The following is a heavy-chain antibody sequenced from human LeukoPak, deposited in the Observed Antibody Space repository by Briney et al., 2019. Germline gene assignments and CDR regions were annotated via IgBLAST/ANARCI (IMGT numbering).Heavy chain of an antibody. CDR2: INSDGSST. D-gene: IGHD6-19*01. J-gene: IGHJ4*02. CDR3: ARGAVAGRYFDY. V-gene: IGHV3-74*01. Sequence: GGSLRLSCAAPGFTFSSYWMHWVRQAPGKGLVWVSRINSDGSSTSYADSVKGRFTISRDNAKNTLYLQMNSLRAEDTAVYYCARGAVAGRYFDYWGQGTLVTVSS. CDR1: GFTFSSYW.